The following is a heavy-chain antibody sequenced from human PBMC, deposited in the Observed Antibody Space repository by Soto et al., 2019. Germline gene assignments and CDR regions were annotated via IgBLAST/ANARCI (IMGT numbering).Heavy chain of an antibody. J-gene: IGHJ4*02. D-gene: IGHD3-22*01. CDR3: AGLYPYESSRYLLNY. V-gene: IGHV4-39*01. Sequence: SETRSLPCSVSGGSLSRSSSYWGRIRQPPGKGLEWVGSIYYLGNTYYNPSLGSRVTISVDTSKNQFSLKLRSVTAADTAVFYCAGLYPYESSRYLLNYWGQGALVTVSS. CDR1: GGSLSRSSSY. CDR2: IYYLGNT.